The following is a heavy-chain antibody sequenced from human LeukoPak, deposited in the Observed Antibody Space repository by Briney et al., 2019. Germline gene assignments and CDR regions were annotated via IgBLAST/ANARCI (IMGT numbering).Heavy chain of an antibody. V-gene: IGHV3-23*01. CDR3: AKDGIAVAESFDY. D-gene: IGHD6-19*01. Sequence: GGSLRLSCAASGFTVSSYAMSWVRQAPGKGLEWVSAISGSGGSTYYADSVKGRFTISRDNSKNTLYLRMNSLRAEDTAVYYCAKDGIAVAESFDYWGQGTLVTVSS. CDR2: ISGSGGST. J-gene: IGHJ4*02. CDR1: GFTVSSYA.